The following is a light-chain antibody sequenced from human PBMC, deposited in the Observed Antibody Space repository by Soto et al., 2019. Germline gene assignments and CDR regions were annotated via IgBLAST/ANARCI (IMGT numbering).Light chain of an antibody. CDR2: DVS. CDR3: SSYTSSSPLNHV. J-gene: IGLJ1*01. Sequence: QSVLTQPASVSGSPGQSITISCTGTSSDVGGYNYVSWYQQHPGKAPKLMIYDVSNRPSGVSNRFSGSKSGNTASLTLSGLQAEDEADYYCSSYTSSSPLNHVFGTGTKVTVL. V-gene: IGLV2-14*01. CDR1: SSDVGGYNY.